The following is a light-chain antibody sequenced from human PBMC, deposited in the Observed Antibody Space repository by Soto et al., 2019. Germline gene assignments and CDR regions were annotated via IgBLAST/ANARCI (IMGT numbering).Light chain of an antibody. CDR2: SVS. Sequence: LSCCAGTQILVSGARFTISSRSSHSVSNDYVAWVQQKPGQTPRLLIYSVSSRATGIPDRFSGSGSGTDFTLTISRLEPEDFAMYYCLHHGSSLWTFGQGTKVDI. J-gene: IGKJ1*01. V-gene: IGKV3-20*01. CDR3: LHHGSSLWT. CDR1: HSVSNDY.